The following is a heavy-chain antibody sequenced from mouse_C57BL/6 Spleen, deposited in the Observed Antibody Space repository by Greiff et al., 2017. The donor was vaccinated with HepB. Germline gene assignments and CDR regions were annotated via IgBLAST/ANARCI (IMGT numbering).Heavy chain of an antibody. V-gene: IGHV5-4*01. D-gene: IGHD1-2*01. CDR3: ARDPATPWYFDV. CDR1: GFTFSSYA. Sequence: EVKLMESGGGLVKPGGSLKLSCAASGFTFSSYAMSWVRQTPEKRLEWVATISDGGSYTYYPDNVKGRFPISRDNAKNNLYLQMSHLKSEDTAMYYCARDPATPWYFDVWGTGTTVTVSS. CDR2: ISDGGSYT. J-gene: IGHJ1*03.